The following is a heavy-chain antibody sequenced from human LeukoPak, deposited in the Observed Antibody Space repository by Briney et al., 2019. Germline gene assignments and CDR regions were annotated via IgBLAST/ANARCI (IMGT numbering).Heavy chain of an antibody. D-gene: IGHD3-3*01. CDR1: GYTFTGYY. Sequence: AXVKVSCKASGYTFTGYYMHWVRQARGQGVEGMGWINPNSGGRNYAQKFQGRVTMTRDRSISTAYMEGSRLRSDDTAVYYCARGSQPGYDFWSGYGGDAFDIWGQGTMVTVSS. V-gene: IGHV1-2*02. CDR3: ARGSQPGYDFWSGYGGDAFDI. J-gene: IGHJ3*02. CDR2: INPNSGGR.